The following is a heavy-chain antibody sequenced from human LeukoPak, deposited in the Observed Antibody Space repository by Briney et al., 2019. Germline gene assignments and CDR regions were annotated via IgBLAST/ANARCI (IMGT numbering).Heavy chain of an antibody. CDR2: IKEDGSEK. Sequence: GGSLRLSCVASGFNFSNYWMIWVRQASGKGLEWVANIKEDGSEKYYLDSVKGRFTVYRDNAKNSLYLQMRNLGAEDTAVSYCARGFFYNWGQGTLVSVSS. CDR3: ARGFFYN. J-gene: IGHJ4*02. V-gene: IGHV3-7*03. CDR1: GFNFSNYW.